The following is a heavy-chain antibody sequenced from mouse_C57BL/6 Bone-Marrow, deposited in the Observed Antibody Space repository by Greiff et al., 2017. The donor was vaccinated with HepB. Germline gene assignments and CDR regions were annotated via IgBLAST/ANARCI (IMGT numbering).Heavy chain of an antibody. D-gene: IGHD1-1*01. J-gene: IGHJ4*01. CDR1: GYTFTSYW. V-gene: IGHV1-55*01. CDR2: IYPGSGST. CDR3: ARGVTTVVAPYAMDY. Sequence: VQLQQPGAELVKPGASVKMSCKACGYTFTSYWITWVKQRPGQGLEWIGDIYPGSGSTNYNEKFKSKATLTVDTSSSTAYMQLSSLTSEDSAVYYCARGVTTVVAPYAMDYWGQGTSVTVSS.